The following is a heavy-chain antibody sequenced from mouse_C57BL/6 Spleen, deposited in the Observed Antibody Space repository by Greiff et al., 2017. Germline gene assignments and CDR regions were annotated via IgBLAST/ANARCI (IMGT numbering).Heavy chain of an antibody. J-gene: IGHJ1*03. D-gene: IGHD1-1*01. CDR2: IYPGDGDT. V-gene: IGHV1-80*01. Sequence: QVQLQQSGAELVKPGASVKISCKASGYAFSSYWMNWVKQRPGKGLEWIGQIYPGDGDTNYNGKFKGKATLTADKSSSTAYMQLSSLTSEDSAVYFCATGGDYYGSSSYWYFDVWGTGTTVTVSS. CDR1: GYAFSSYW. CDR3: ATGGDYYGSSSYWYFDV.